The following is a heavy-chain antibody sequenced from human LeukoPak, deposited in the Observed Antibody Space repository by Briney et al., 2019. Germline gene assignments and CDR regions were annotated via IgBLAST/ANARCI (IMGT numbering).Heavy chain of an antibody. D-gene: IGHD4-17*01. Sequence: RPGRSLRLSCAASGFTFDDYAMHWVRQAPGKGLEWVSGISWNSGSIGYADSVKGRFTISRDNAKNSLYLQMNSLRAEDTALYYCAKSGSAYGDYVVGRFDPWGQGTLVTVSS. CDR2: ISWNSGSI. CDR1: GFTFDDYA. CDR3: AKSGSAYGDYVVGRFDP. V-gene: IGHV3-9*01. J-gene: IGHJ5*02.